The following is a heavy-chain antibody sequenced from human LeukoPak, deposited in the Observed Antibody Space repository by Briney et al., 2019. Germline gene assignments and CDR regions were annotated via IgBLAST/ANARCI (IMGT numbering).Heavy chain of an antibody. CDR3: AKTYQTTGSDYF. V-gene: IGHV3-23*01. CDR2: ISGSGGST. D-gene: IGHD2-21*01. J-gene: IGHJ4*02. CDR1: GFTFSSYW. Sequence: PGGSLRLSCAASGFTFSSYWMSWVRQLPGKGLEWVSTISGSGGSTYYADSVKGRFTISRDNSKDTLYLQMNSLRAEDTAIYYCAKTYQTTGSDYFWGQGTLVTVSS.